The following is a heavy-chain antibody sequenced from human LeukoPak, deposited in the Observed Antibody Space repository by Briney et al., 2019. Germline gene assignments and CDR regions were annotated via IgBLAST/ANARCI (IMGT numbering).Heavy chain of an antibody. J-gene: IGHJ5*02. CDR1: GFTFSHYG. Sequence: GTSLRLSCAASGFTFSHYGIHWVRQAPGKGLEWVSVVFSGGATHYADSVTGRFTISRDTSKNTVYLQMTGLGADDTAVYYCARFDPFGGTWFEDWGQGTLVTVSS. CDR3: ARFDPFGGTWFED. V-gene: IGHV3-66*01. CDR2: VFSGGAT. D-gene: IGHD3-9*01.